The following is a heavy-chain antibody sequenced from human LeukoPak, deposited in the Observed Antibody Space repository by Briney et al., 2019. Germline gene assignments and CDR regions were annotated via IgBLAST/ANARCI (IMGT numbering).Heavy chain of an antibody. D-gene: IGHD5-24*01. CDR2: ISSSSSYI. J-gene: IGHJ4*02. Sequence: GGSLRLSCAAPGFTFSSYSMNWVRQAPGKGLEWVSSISSSSSYIYYADSVKGRFTISRDNAKNSLYLQMNSLRAEDTAVYYCARDRSRDGYNFPFDYWGQGTLVTVSS. CDR1: GFTFSSYS. CDR3: ARDRSRDGYNFPFDY. V-gene: IGHV3-21*01.